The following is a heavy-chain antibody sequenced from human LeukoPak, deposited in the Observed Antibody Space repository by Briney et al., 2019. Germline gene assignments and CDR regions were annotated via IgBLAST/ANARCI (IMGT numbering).Heavy chain of an antibody. Sequence: MPSETLSLTCAVYGGSFSGYYWSWIRQPPGKGLEWIGEINHSGSTNYNPSLKSRVTISVDTSKNQFSLKLSSVTAADTAVYYCARGDYSNYLEDWGQGTPVTVSS. CDR1: GGSFSGYY. D-gene: IGHD4-11*01. V-gene: IGHV4-34*01. J-gene: IGHJ4*02. CDR2: INHSGST. CDR3: ARGDYSNYLED.